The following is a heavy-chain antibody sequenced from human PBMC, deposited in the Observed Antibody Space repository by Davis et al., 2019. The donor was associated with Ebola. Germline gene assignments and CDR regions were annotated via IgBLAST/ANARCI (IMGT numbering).Heavy chain of an antibody. V-gene: IGHV5-10-1*01. J-gene: IGHJ3*01. CDR3: ARRNVYNDAFDV. Sequence: GESLKISCEASGFTFNNFWISWARQMPGKGLEWMGRIDPAASYSSYSPSFQGHVTISADKSVSTAYLQWTSLKASDTAIYYCARRNVYNDAFDVWGQGTLVTVSS. D-gene: IGHD5-24*01. CDR2: IDPAASYS. CDR1: GFTFNNFW.